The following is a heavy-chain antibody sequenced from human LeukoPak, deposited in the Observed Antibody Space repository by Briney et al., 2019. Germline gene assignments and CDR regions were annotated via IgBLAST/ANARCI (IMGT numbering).Heavy chain of an antibody. Sequence: GGSLRLSCAASGFTVSSNYMNWVRQAPGKGLEWVSVIYSGGTTSYADSVKGRFTISRDNSKNTLYLQMNSLRAEDTAVYYCARDHSGWFDPWGQGTLVTVSS. V-gene: IGHV3-53*01. CDR1: GFTVSSNY. CDR2: IYSGGTT. CDR3: ARDHSGWFDP. J-gene: IGHJ5*02.